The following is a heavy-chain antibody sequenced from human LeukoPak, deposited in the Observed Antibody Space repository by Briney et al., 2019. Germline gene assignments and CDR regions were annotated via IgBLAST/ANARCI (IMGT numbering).Heavy chain of an antibody. D-gene: IGHD3-10*01. CDR2: ISYDGSNK. CDR3: ARDSLYYYGSGSPSYFQH. J-gene: IGHJ1*01. CDR1: GFTFSSYA. V-gene: IGHV3-30-3*01. Sequence: GGSLRLSCAASGFTFSSYAMHWVRQAPGKGLEWVAVISYDGSNKYYADSVKGRFTISRDNSKNTLYLQMNSLRAEDTALYYCARDSLYYYGSGSPSYFQHWGQGTLVTVSS.